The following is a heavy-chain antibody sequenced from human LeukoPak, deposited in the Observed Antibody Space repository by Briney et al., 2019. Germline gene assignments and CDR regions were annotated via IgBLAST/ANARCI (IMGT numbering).Heavy chain of an antibody. CDR1: GGSISSSSYY. D-gene: IGHD6-13*01. J-gene: IGHJ4*02. CDR3: ARHGSSWYYFDY. Sequence: SETLSLTCTVSGGSISSSSYYWGWIRQPPGKGLEWIGSIYYSGSTYYHPSLKSRVTIPVDTSKNQFSLKLSSVTAADTAVYYCARHGSSWYYFDYWGQGTLVTVSS. V-gene: IGHV4-39*01. CDR2: IYYSGST.